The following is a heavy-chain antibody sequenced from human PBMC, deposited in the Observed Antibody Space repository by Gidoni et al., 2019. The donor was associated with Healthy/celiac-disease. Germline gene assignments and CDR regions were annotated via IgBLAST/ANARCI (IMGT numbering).Heavy chain of an antibody. CDR3: ARGFTHSSSPVGFDY. Sequence: QVQLQESGPGLVKPSEPLSLTCTVSGGSISSYYWTWIRQPAGKGLEWIGRIYTSGSTNYNPSLKSRVTMSVDTSKNQFSLKLSSVTAADTAVYYCARGFTHSSSPVGFDYWGQGTLVTVSS. V-gene: IGHV4-4*07. J-gene: IGHJ4*02. D-gene: IGHD6-6*01. CDR2: IYTSGST. CDR1: GGSISSYY.